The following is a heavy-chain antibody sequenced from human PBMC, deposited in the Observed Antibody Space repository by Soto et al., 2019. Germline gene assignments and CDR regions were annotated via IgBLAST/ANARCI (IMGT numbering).Heavy chain of an antibody. V-gene: IGHV3-21*06. Sequence: GSLRLSYSASGVNFTRYSMNWVREDPGKGLEWVSSISSTTNYIYYGDSMKGRFTISRDNGKNSLYLEIHSLRAEDTAVYYCARESEDLTSNFDYWGQGTLVTVSS. J-gene: IGHJ4*02. CDR1: GVNFTRYS. CDR3: ARESEDLTSNFDY. CDR2: ISSTTNYI.